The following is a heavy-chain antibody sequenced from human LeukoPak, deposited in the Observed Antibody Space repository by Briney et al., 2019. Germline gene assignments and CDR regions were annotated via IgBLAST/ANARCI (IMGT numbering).Heavy chain of an antibody. CDR1: GFTFSTYA. CDR3: ARGPPRGKYYYMDV. V-gene: IGHV3-13*01. CDR2: IGTASDT. J-gene: IGHJ6*03. Sequence: GGSLRLSCAASGFTFSTYAMSWVRQAPGKGLEWVSTIGTASDTYYPGSVEGRFTLSRDNAKNSLYLQMNSLTAGDTAVYYCARGPPRGKYYYMDVWGKGTTVTVSS. D-gene: IGHD1-1*01.